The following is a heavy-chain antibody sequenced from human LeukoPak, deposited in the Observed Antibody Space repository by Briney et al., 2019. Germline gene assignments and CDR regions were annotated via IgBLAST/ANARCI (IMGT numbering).Heavy chain of an antibody. CDR2: IYYSGST. V-gene: IGHV4-39*01. CDR3: ASQLVYYYGSGHFDY. J-gene: IGHJ4*02. D-gene: IGHD3-10*01. CDR1: GGSISSSSYY. Sequence: SETPSLTCTVSGGSISSSSYYWGWIRQPPGKGLEWIGSIYYSGSTYYNPSLKSRVTISVDTSKNQFSLKLSSVTAADTAVYYCASQLVYYYGSGHFDYWGQGTLVTVSS.